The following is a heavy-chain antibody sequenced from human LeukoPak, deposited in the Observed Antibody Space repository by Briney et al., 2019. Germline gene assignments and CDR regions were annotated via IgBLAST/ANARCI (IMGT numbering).Heavy chain of an antibody. D-gene: IGHD3-22*01. V-gene: IGHV3-23*01. Sequence: GGSLRLSCAASGFTFSSYAMSWVRQAPGKGLEWVSAISGSGGSTYYADSVKGRFTISRGNSKNTLYLQMNSLRAEDTAVYYCAKGIYYDSSGWNAFDIWGQGTMVTVSS. CDR2: ISGSGGST. CDR3: AKGIYYDSSGWNAFDI. J-gene: IGHJ3*02. CDR1: GFTFSSYA.